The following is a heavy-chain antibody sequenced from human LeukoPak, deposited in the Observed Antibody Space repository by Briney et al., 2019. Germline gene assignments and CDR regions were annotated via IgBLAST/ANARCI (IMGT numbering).Heavy chain of an antibody. Sequence: SETLSLTCAVYGGSFSGYYWSWIRQPPGKGLEWIGEINHSGSTNYNPSLKSRVTISVDTSKNQFSLKLSSVTAADTAVYYCASSGDYVWGSYRFDYWGQGTLVTVSS. CDR3: ASSGDYVWGSYRFDY. V-gene: IGHV4-34*01. D-gene: IGHD3-16*02. J-gene: IGHJ4*02. CDR2: INHSGST. CDR1: GGSFSGYY.